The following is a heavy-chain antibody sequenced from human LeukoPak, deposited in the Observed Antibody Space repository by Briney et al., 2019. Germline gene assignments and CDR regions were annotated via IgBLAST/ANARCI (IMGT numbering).Heavy chain of an antibody. D-gene: IGHD7-27*01. V-gene: IGHV3-33*01. CDR1: GFTFSSYG. J-gene: IGHJ6*02. CDR3: ATYTNWVAGDV. Sequence: PGRSLRLSCAASGFTFSSYGMHWVRQAPGKGLEWVAVIWYDGSNKYYADCVKGRFTISRDNSKNTLYLQMDSLRAEDTAVYYCATYTNWVAGDVWGQGTTVSV. CDR2: IWYDGSNK.